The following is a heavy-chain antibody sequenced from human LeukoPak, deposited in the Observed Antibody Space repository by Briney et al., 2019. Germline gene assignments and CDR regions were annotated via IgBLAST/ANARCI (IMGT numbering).Heavy chain of an antibody. CDR3: ARVDDFCTHPAGYYYYYMDV. J-gene: IGHJ6*03. CDR2: MNPNSGNT. V-gene: IGHV1-8*01. CDR1: GYTFTSYD. Sequence: ASVKVSCKASGYTFTSYDINWVRQATGQGLEWMGWMNPNSGNTGYAQKFQGRVTMTRNTSISTAYMELSSLRSEDTAVYYCARVDDFCTHPAGYYYYYMDVWGKGTTVTVSS. D-gene: IGHD3-3*01.